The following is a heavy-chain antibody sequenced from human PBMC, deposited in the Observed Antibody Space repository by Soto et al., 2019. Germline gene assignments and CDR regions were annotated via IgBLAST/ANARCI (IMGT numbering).Heavy chain of an antibody. V-gene: IGHV1-3*05. CDR2: INAGNGNT. D-gene: IGHD4-17*01. CDR3: ARDFYGDYGYYYGMDV. Sequence: QVQLVQSGAEEKKPGASVKVSCKASGYTFTNYAIHWVRQAPGQRLEWMGWINAGNGNTKYSQKFQGRVTITRDTXAXXAYMELRSLRSEDTAVYYCARDFYGDYGYYYGMDVWGQGTTVTVSS. CDR1: GYTFTNYA. J-gene: IGHJ6*02.